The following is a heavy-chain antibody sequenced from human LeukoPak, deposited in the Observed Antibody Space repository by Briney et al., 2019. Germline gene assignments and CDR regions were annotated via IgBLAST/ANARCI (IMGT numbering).Heavy chain of an antibody. CDR1: GFTFSSYG. Sequence: GGSLRLSCAASGFTFSSYGMHWVRQAPGKGLEWVAVISYDGSNKYYADSVKGRFTISRDNSKNTLYLQMNSLRAEDTAVYYCASPFSGSYYDAFDIWGQGTMVTVSS. CDR2: ISYDGSNK. J-gene: IGHJ3*02. V-gene: IGHV3-30*03. CDR3: ASPFSGSYYDAFDI. D-gene: IGHD1-26*01.